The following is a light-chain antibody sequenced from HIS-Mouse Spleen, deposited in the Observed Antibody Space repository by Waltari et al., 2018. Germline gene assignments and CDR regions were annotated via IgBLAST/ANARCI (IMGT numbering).Light chain of an antibody. V-gene: IGLV2-14*01. J-gene: IGLJ2*01. CDR2: EFS. CDR1: SSDVGGYNY. CDR3: SSYTSSSTHVV. Sequence: QSALTQPASVSGSPGQSITISCTGTSSDVGGYNYVSSYQQHPGKAPKLMIYEFSNRPSGVSNRFSGSKSGNTASLTISGLQAEDEADYYCSSYTSSSTHVVFGGGTKLTVL.